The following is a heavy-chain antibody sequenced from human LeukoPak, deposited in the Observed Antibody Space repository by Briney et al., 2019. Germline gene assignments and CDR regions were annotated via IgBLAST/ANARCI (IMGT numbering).Heavy chain of an antibody. CDR3: ARVDMVRILNWFDP. Sequence: GASVKVSCKASGGTFSSYAIGWVRQAPGQGLEWMGGIIPIFGTANYAQKFQGRVTITADESTSTAYMELRSLRSDDTAVYYCARVDMVRILNWFDPWGQGTLVTVSS. V-gene: IGHV1-69*13. J-gene: IGHJ5*02. D-gene: IGHD3-10*01. CDR2: IIPIFGTA. CDR1: GGTFSSYA.